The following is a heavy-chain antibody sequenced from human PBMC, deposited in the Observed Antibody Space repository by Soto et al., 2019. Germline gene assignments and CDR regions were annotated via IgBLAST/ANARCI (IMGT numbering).Heavy chain of an antibody. CDR1: GFIFSDYY. J-gene: IGHJ4*02. V-gene: IGHV3-11*01. D-gene: IGHD4-17*01. CDR2: ISTSGRTL. CDR3: ARDMTTTVVTPLLY. Sequence: QVQLVESGGGLVKPGGSLRLSCEASGFIFSDYYMSWIRQAPGKGLEWLSYISTSGRTLYYADSVKGRFTVSRDITKNSLYLQMTNLTAEDTAVYYCARDMTTTVVTPLLYWGQGALVTVSS.